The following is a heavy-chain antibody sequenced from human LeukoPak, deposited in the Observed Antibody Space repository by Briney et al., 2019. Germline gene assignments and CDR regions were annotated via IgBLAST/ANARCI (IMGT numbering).Heavy chain of an antibody. J-gene: IGHJ4*02. CDR1: GGSLSGYY. Sequence: SETLSLTCAVHGGSLSGYYWSWIRQPPGKGLEWIGEINHSGSTNYNPPLQSRVTISVDTSKNQSPLKLSSVTAADTAVYYCARGRRITMIVPSLVDYWGQGTLVTVSS. V-gene: IGHV4-34*01. D-gene: IGHD3-22*01. CDR2: INHSGST. CDR3: ARGRRITMIVPSLVDY.